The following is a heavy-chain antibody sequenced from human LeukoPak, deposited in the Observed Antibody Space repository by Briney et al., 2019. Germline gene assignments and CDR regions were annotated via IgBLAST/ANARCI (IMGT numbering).Heavy chain of an antibody. Sequence: PSETLSLTCAVYGGSFSGYYWSWIRQPPGKGLEWIGEINHSGSTNYNPSLKSRVTISVDTSKNQFSLKLSPVTAADTAVYYCARAKYQYGELDYWGQGTLVTVSS. D-gene: IGHD4-17*01. J-gene: IGHJ4*02. CDR1: GGSFSGYY. CDR2: INHSGST. V-gene: IGHV4-34*01. CDR3: ARAKYQYGELDY.